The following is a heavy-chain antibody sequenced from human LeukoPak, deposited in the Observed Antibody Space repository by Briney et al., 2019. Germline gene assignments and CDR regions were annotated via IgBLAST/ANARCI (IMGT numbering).Heavy chain of an antibody. CDR2: IYDSGST. Sequence: AESLSPTCTVSGGSISSGISSSGWIRRPPGRGLEWLGNIYDSGSTYYNPSLKSRVTISVDTSKNQFSLKLSSVTAADTAVYYCARVPGADSSGWYYFDYWGQGTLVTVSS. D-gene: IGHD6-19*01. V-gene: IGHV4-39*07. CDR1: GGSISSGISS. J-gene: IGHJ4*02. CDR3: ARVPGADSSGWYYFDY.